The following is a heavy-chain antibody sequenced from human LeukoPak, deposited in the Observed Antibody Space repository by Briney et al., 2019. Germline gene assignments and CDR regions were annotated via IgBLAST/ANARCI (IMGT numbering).Heavy chain of an antibody. V-gene: IGHV4-4*07. CDR1: GGSISSYY. D-gene: IGHD1-26*01. Sequence: SETLSLTCTVSGGSISSYYWSWIRQPAGKGLEWIGRIYTSGSTNYNPSLKSRVTMSVGTSKNQFSLKLSSVTAADTAVYYCAREWELLLGYYYYMDVWGKGTTVTVSS. J-gene: IGHJ6*03. CDR3: AREWELLLGYYYYMDV. CDR2: IYTSGST.